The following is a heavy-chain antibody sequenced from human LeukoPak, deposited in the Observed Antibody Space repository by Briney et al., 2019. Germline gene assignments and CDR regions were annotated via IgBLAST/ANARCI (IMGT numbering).Heavy chain of an antibody. CDR2: ITGSGTTT. Sequence: GGSLRLSCAASGFSFDSRAMSWLRQAPGKGLEWVSTITGSGTTTYYADSVKGRFTISRDISRKTVYLQMNSLRAEDTAVYYCAKDGGIYDFPFDSWGQGTLVTVSS. CDR1: GFSFDSRA. CDR3: AKDGGIYDFPFDS. D-gene: IGHD3-3*01. V-gene: IGHV3-23*01. J-gene: IGHJ5*01.